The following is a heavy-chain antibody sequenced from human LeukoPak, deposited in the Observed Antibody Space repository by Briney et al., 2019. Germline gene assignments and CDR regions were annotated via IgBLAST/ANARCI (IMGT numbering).Heavy chain of an antibody. Sequence: SETLSLTCTVSGGSISSYYGSWIRQPPGKGLEWIGYVYYSGSTSYNPSLKGRVTISVDTSKNQFSLKLSSVTAADTAVYYCARRATTGPPYYLDYWGQGALVTVSS. V-gene: IGHV4-59*12. CDR3: ARRATTGPPYYLDY. CDR2: VYYSGST. J-gene: IGHJ4*02. CDR1: GGSISSYY. D-gene: IGHD1-1*01.